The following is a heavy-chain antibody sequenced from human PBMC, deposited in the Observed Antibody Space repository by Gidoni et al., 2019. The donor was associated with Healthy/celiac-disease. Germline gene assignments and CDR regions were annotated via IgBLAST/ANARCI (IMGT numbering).Heavy chain of an antibody. Sequence: EVQLVQSGAEVKKPGESLRISCKGSGYSFTSYWISWVRQMPGKGLEWMGRIDPSDSYTNYSPSFQGHVTISADKSISTAYLQWSSLKASDTAMYYCARHGPGMFVQLWLPGWFDPWGQGTLVTVSS. V-gene: IGHV5-10-1*03. CDR3: ARHGPGMFVQLWLPGWFDP. CDR2: IDPSDSYT. CDR1: GYSFTSYW. D-gene: IGHD5-18*01. J-gene: IGHJ5*02.